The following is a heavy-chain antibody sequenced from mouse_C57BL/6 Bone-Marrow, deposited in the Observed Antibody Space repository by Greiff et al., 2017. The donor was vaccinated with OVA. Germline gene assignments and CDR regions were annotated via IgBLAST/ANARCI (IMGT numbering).Heavy chain of an antibody. CDR1: GYTFISYT. CDR2: IDPTNDYT. V-gene: IGHV1-4*01. CDR3: TRGYYFDY. J-gene: IGHJ2*01. Sequence: QVQLKQSGAELARPGASVKMSCKASGYTFISYTIHWVKPRPGQGLEWIGYIDPTNDYTNYNQKFKGKSTLTADKSSSTAYMQLSSLTSEDSAVYYCTRGYYFDYWGQGTTLTVSS.